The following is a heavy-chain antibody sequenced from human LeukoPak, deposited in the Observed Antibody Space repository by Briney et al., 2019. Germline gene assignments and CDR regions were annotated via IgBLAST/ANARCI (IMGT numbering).Heavy chain of an antibody. D-gene: IGHD3-16*01. J-gene: IGHJ4*02. Sequence: PGGSLRLSCAASGFTFSSYWMHWVRQAPGKGLVWVSRINSDGSSTSYADSVKGRFTISRDNAKNTLYLQMNSLRAEDTAVYYCARGGRGISNYFDYWGQGTLVTVSS. CDR3: ARGGRGISNYFDY. CDR2: INSDGSST. CDR1: GFTFSSYW. V-gene: IGHV3-74*01.